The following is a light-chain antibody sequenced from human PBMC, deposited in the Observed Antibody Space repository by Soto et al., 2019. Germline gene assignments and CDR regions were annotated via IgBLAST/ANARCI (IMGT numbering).Light chain of an antibody. J-gene: IGKJ1*01. Sequence: EIVLTQSPGTLSLSPGERATLSCRASQSVSSTYLAWYQQKPGQAPRLLIYGASNRATGIPDRFSGSGSGTDFTLTINRLEPGDFAVYFCQQYGSSLWTFGQGTKVEIK. CDR3: QQYGSSLWT. CDR1: QSVSSTY. V-gene: IGKV3-20*01. CDR2: GAS.